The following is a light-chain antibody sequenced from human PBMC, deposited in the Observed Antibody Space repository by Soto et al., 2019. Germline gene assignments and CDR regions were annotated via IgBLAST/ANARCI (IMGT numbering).Light chain of an antibody. V-gene: IGKV3-20*01. CDR2: DAS. Sequence: ESVLTQSQGTLSVSPGEGVTLSCRASQTFGRTYLAWYQQKPGQSPRLLIYDASSRATGIPDRFSGSGSGTDFTLTISRLEPEDYAVYHCQQFGTSPLYTFGQGTKVDIK. J-gene: IGKJ2*01. CDR1: QTFGRTY. CDR3: QQFGTSPLYT.